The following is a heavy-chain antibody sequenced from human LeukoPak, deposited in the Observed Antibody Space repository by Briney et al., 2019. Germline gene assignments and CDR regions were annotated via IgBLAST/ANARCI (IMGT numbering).Heavy chain of an antibody. CDR1: GFTFSSYE. V-gene: IGHV3-48*03. CDR3: ARAYSTVTTPLADFQH. D-gene: IGHD4-17*01. J-gene: IGHJ1*01. Sequence: PGGSLRLSCAASGFTFSSYEMNWVRQAPGKGLEWVSYISSSGSTIYYADSVKGRFTISRDNAKNSLYLQMNSLRAEDTAVYYCARAYSTVTTPLADFQHWGQGTLVTVSS. CDR2: ISSSGSTI.